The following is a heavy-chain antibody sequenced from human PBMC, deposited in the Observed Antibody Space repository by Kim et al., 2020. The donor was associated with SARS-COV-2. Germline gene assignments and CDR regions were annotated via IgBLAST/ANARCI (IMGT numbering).Heavy chain of an antibody. Sequence: SETLSLTCTVSGYAISSGYYWGWIRQPPGKGLEWIGSIYHSGSTYYNPSLKSRVTISVDTSKNQFSLKLSSVTAAETAVYYCARVGYYDSSGYGNYFDYWGQGTLVTVSS. CDR2: IYHSGST. J-gene: IGHJ4*02. D-gene: IGHD3-22*01. CDR3: ARVGYYDSSGYGNYFDY. CDR1: GYAISSGYY. V-gene: IGHV4-38-2*02.